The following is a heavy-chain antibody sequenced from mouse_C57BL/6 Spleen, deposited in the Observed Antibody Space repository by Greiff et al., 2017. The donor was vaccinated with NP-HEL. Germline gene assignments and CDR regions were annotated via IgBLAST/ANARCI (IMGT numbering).Heavy chain of an antibody. D-gene: IGHD1-1*01. J-gene: IGHJ4*01. Sequence: EVHLVESGGGLVKPGGSLKLSCAASGFTFSDYGMHWVRQAPEKGLEWVAYISSGSSTIYYADTVKGRFTISRDNAKNTLFLQMTSLRSEDTAMYYCARPPLLYYAMDYWGQGTSVTVSS. CDR3: ARPPLLYYAMDY. CDR1: GFTFSDYG. V-gene: IGHV5-17*01. CDR2: ISSGSSTI.